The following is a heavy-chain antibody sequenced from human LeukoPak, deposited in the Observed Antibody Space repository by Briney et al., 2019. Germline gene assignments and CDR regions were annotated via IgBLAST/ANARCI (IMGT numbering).Heavy chain of an antibody. CDR3: ASDQSIGTDLRYFFDY. CDR1: GFTFSSYS. CDR2: ISSSSSYI. Sequence: GGSLRLSCAASGFTFSSYSMNWVRQAPGKGLEWVSSISSSSSYIYYADSVKGRFTISRDNAKNSLYLQMNSLRDEDTAVYYCASDQSIGTDLRYFFDYWGQGTLVTVSS. V-gene: IGHV3-21*01. D-gene: IGHD3-9*01. J-gene: IGHJ4*02.